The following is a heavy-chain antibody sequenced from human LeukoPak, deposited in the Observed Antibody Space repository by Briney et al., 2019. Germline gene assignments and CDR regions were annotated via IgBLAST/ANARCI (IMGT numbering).Heavy chain of an antibody. Sequence: SETLSLTCTVSGGSISSSSYYWGWIRQPPGKGLEWIGSIYYSGSTYYNPSLKSRVTISVDTSKNQFSLKLSSVTAADTAVYYCARANWGSIDYWGQGTLVTVSS. V-gene: IGHV4-39*07. J-gene: IGHJ4*02. CDR3: ARANWGSIDY. D-gene: IGHD7-27*01. CDR2: IYYSGST. CDR1: GGSISSSSYY.